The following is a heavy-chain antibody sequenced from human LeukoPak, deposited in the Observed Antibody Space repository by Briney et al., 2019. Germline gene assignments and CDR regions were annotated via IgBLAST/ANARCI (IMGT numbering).Heavy chain of an antibody. CDR3: ARDRVLRFLEWLPNHDAFDI. J-gene: IGHJ3*02. D-gene: IGHD3-3*01. Sequence: PSETLSLTCTVSGGSISSYYWSWIRQPPGKGLEWIGYIYYSGSTNYNPSLKSRVTMSVDTSKNQFSLKLSSVTAADTAVYYCARDRVLRFLEWLPNHDAFDIWGQGTMVTVSS. V-gene: IGHV4-59*12. CDR2: IYYSGST. CDR1: GGSISSYY.